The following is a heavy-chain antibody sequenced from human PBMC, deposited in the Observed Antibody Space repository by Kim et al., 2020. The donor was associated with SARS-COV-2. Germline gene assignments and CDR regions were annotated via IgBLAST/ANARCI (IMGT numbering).Heavy chain of an antibody. J-gene: IGHJ4*02. Sequence: PCDANTRYRPSFQGQCTISADKSISTAYLQWSSLKASDTAMYYCARIGDYWGQGTLVTVSS. D-gene: IGHD2-15*01. CDR2: PCDANT. V-gene: IGHV5-51*01. CDR3: ARIGDY.